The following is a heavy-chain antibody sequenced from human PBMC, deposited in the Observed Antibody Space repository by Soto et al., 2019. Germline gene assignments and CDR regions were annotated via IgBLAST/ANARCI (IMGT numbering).Heavy chain of an antibody. CDR1: GGSFSGYY. D-gene: IGHD3-3*01. CDR2: INHSGSI. V-gene: IGHV4-34*01. Sequence: QVQLQQWGAGLLKPSETLSLTCAVYGGSFSGYYLSWIRQPPGKGLEWMGEINHSGSINFNPYLKSRFTISVDASKNKFYLKLSYVTATDTAVYYCASEKEYEFWSGQHSLVPWGQGTLVTVSS. CDR3: ASEKEYEFWSGQHSLVP. J-gene: IGHJ5*02.